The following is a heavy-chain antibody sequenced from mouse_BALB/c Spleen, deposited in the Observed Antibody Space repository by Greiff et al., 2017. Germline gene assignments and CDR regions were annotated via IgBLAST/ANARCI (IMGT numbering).Heavy chain of an antibody. CDR2: ISYSGST. Sequence: EVKLVESGPGLVKPSQSLSLTCTVTGYSITSDYAWNWIRQFPGNKLEWMGYISYSGSTSYNPSLKSRISITRDTSKNQFFLQLNSVTTEDTATYYCARGNFAYWGQGTLVTVSA. J-gene: IGHJ3*01. CDR1: GYSITSDYA. CDR3: ARGNFAY. V-gene: IGHV3-2*02.